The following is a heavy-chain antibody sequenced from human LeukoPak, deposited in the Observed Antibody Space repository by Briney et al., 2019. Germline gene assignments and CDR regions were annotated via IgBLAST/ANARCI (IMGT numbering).Heavy chain of an antibody. CDR3: ASFAGTFDAFDI. CDR1: GFILIELS. CDR2: FDPEDAET. J-gene: IGHJ3*02. V-gene: IGHV1-24*01. D-gene: IGHD6-13*01. Sequence: ASVKVSCKVSGFILIELSMHWVRQAPGKGLEWMGGFDPEDAETIYAQKFQGRVTMTEDTSTDTAYMELSNLRSEDTAVYYCASFAGTFDAFDIWGQGTMVTVSS.